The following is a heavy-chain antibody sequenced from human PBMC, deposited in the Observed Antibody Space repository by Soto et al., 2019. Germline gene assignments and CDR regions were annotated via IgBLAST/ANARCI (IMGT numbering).Heavy chain of an antibody. CDR2: ISSGSSYI. CDR3: ARDILSGGAYPDS. Sequence: LRLSCAASGFTFSTYTMNWARQAPGKGLEWISSISSGSSYIYYAGSVKGRFTISRDNAKNSLFLQMNSLRADDTAVYYCARDILSGGAYPDSWGREPRSPSPQ. J-gene: IGHJ5*01. CDR1: GFTFSTYT. D-gene: IGHD3-10*01. V-gene: IGHV3-21*01.